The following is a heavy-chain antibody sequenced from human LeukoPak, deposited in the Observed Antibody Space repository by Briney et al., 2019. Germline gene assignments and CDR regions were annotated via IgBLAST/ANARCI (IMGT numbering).Heavy chain of an antibody. CDR1: GFTVSSNY. J-gene: IGHJ4*02. D-gene: IGHD3-10*01. CDR2: IYSGGST. Sequence: GGSLGLSCAAPGFTVSSNYMSWVRQAPGKGLGWGSVIYSGGSTYYADSVKGRFTISRDNSKNTLYLQMNSLRAEDTAVYYCARDSPTMVRGARPLYYFDYWGQGTLVTVSS. CDR3: ARDSPTMVRGARPLYYFDY. V-gene: IGHV3-66*01.